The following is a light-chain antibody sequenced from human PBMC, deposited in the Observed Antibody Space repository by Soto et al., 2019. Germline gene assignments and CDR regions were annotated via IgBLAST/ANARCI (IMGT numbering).Light chain of an antibody. Sequence: EVVLTQSPGTLSLSPGERATLSCRASQSVGSSHLAWYQQKSGQSPRLLIYGASSRSTGIPDRFSGSGSGTDFTLTGSKLESEDFALYYCQQFGDPPYTFGQGTTLEI. J-gene: IGKJ2*01. CDR3: QQFGDPPYT. V-gene: IGKV3-20*01. CDR1: QSVGSSH. CDR2: GAS.